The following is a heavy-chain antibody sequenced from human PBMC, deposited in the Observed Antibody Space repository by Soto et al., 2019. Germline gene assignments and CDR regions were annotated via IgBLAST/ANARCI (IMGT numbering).Heavy chain of an antibody. CDR2: INPNSGVT. V-gene: IGHV1-2*04. Sequence: VQLVQSGAEVKKPGSSVKVSCKSSGDSVNDYYLHWVRQAPGQVLEWMGWINPNSGVTKYAQKFQGWVTMTRDTSISTVYMELSRLRSDDTAVYYCARESGGATATLDYYYFYMDVWGKGTTVTVSS. D-gene: IGHD5-12*01. CDR1: GDSVNDYY. CDR3: ARESGGATATLDYYYFYMDV. J-gene: IGHJ6*03.